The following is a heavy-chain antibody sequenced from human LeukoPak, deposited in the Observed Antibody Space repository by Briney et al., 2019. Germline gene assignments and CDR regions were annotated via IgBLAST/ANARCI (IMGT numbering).Heavy chain of an antibody. Sequence: SETLSLTCTVSGGSISSGGYYWSWIRQHPGKGLEWIGYIYYSGSTYHNLSLKSRATISVDTSKNQFSLKLSSVTAADTAVYYCARQDTAMVAGGADYWGQGTLVTVSS. V-gene: IGHV4-31*03. CDR2: IYYSGST. CDR1: GGSISSGGYY. CDR3: ARQDTAMVAGGADY. J-gene: IGHJ4*02. D-gene: IGHD5-18*01.